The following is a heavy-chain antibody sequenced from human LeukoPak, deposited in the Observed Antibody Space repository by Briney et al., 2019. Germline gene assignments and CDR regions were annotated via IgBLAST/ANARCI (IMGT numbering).Heavy chain of an antibody. D-gene: IGHD2-2*01. CDR2: ISHHGSNK. CDR1: GFTFNTYG. J-gene: IGHJ4*02. V-gene: IGHV3-30*03. CDR3: ARGSATSWYFDY. Sequence: PGRSLRLSCVASGFTFNTYGMNWVRQAPGKGLEWVAVISHHGSNKFYADSVKGRFTISRDNSNNMVYLQMNSLRAEDTAVYYCARGSATSWYFDYWGQGTLVTVSS.